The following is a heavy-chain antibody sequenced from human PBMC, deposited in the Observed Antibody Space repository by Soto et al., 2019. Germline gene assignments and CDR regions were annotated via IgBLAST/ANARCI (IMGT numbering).Heavy chain of an antibody. CDR2: VSKDGSVK. V-gene: IGHV3-30-3*01. CDR3: VRSRSGAVADSFDL. D-gene: IGHD3-10*01. Sequence: GGSLRLSCEGSGFTFSRHALHWVRQAPGKGLEWVAVVSKDGSVKYWIGSVKGRFTLSRDNSKNTVYLEMNSLRPEDTGVYYCVRSRSGAVADSFDLWGQGTLVTVSS. J-gene: IGHJ4*02. CDR1: GFTFSRHA.